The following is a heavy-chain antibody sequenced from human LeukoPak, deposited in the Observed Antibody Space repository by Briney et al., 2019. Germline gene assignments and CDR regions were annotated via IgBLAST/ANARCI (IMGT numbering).Heavy chain of an antibody. Sequence: GGSLRLSCAASGFTVSSNYMSWVRQAPGKGLEWVSTIYTGGNTYYAASVKGRFTISRDFSKNTVFLHMNSLRAEDTAMYYCARGDDSGYYDYFDYWGQGALVTVSS. D-gene: IGHD3-22*01. V-gene: IGHV3-53*01. CDR3: ARGDDSGYYDYFDY. CDR2: IYTGGNT. J-gene: IGHJ4*02. CDR1: GFTVSSNY.